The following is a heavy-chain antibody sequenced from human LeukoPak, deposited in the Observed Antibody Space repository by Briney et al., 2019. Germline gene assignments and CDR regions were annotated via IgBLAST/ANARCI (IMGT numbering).Heavy chain of an antibody. Sequence: GGSLRLSCAASGFTFDDYAMHWVRQAPGKGLEWVSLISGDGGSTYYADSVKGRFTISRDNSKNSLYLQMNSLRTEDTALYYCASAMYYYYYGMDVWGQGTTVTVS. D-gene: IGHD2-2*01. CDR1: GFTFDDYA. J-gene: IGHJ6*02. CDR2: ISGDGGST. CDR3: ASAMYYYYYGMDV. V-gene: IGHV3-43*02.